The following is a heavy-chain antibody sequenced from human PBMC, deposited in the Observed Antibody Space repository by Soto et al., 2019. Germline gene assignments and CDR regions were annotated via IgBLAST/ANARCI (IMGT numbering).Heavy chain of an antibody. J-gene: IGHJ6*02. V-gene: IGHV1-69*06. CDR3: ARVPGGAPAATIGDSYYYYGMDV. Sequence: GASVKVSCKASGGTFSSYAISWVRQAPGQGLEWMGGIIPIFGTANYAQKFQGRVTITADKSTSTAYMELSSLRSEDTAVYYCARVPGGAPAATIGDSYYYYGMDVWGQGTTVTVSS. D-gene: IGHD2-2*01. CDR1: GGTFSSYA. CDR2: IIPIFGTA.